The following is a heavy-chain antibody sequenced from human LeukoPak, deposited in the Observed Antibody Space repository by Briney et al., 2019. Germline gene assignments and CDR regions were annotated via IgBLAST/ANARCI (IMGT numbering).Heavy chain of an antibody. D-gene: IGHD2-2*03. Sequence: SETLSLTCAVYGGSFSGYYWSWLRQPPGKGLEWIGEINHSGSTNYNPSLKSRVTISVDTSKNQFSLKLSSVTAADTAVYYCARGRVDIVVVPAAMSRYFDYWGQGTLVTVSS. CDR2: INHSGST. CDR1: GGSFSGYY. J-gene: IGHJ4*02. CDR3: ARGRVDIVVVPAAMSRYFDY. V-gene: IGHV4-34*01.